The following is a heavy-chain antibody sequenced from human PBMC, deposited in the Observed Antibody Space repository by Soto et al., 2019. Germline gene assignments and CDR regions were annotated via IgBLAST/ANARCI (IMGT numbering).Heavy chain of an antibody. V-gene: IGHV4-59*08. CDR2: IYYSGST. CDR3: ARLEYQGLVVVAATADAFDI. J-gene: IGHJ3*02. D-gene: IGHD2-15*01. CDR1: GGSISSYY. Sequence: PSETLSLTCTVSGGSISSYYWSWIRRPPGKGLEWIGYIYYSGSTNYNPSLKSRVTISVDTSKNQFSLKLSSVTAADTAVYYCARLEYQGLVVVAATADAFDIWGQGTMVTVSS.